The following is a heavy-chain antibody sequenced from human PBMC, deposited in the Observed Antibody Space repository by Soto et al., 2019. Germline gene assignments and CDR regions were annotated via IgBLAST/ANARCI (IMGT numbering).Heavy chain of an antibody. Sequence: SETLSLTCAVSGDSISSDKWWSWVRQPPGKGLEWIGEIHHSGNSNYNPSLKSRVIISVDKSKNQFSLNLSSVTAADTAVYYCARANSSYCSITRCLYYFDYRGQGTLVTVS. CDR2: IHHSGNS. CDR3: ARANSSYCSITRCLYYFDY. CDR1: GDSISSDKW. V-gene: IGHV4-4*02. J-gene: IGHJ4*02. D-gene: IGHD2-2*01.